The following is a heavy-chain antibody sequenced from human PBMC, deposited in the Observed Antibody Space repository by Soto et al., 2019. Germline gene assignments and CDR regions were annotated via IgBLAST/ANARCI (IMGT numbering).Heavy chain of an antibody. CDR1: GVSSISGGFC. CDR3: ARDSGYSGYVDY. Sequence: ASETLFLTCTVSGVSSISGGFCWSWVRQHPGKGLEWIGYIYYSGSTYYNPSLKSRVTISVDTSKNQFSLKLSSVTAADTAVYYCARDSGYSGYVDYWGQGTLVTVSS. V-gene: IGHV4-31*03. D-gene: IGHD5-12*01. J-gene: IGHJ4*02. CDR2: IYYSGST.